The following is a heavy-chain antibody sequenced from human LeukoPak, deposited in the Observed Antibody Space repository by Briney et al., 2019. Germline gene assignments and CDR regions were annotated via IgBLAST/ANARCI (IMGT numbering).Heavy chain of an antibody. CDR3: ARVELWFGPFDY. D-gene: IGHD3-10*01. Sequence: SQTLSLTCTVSGGSISSGDCYWSWIRQPPGKGLEWLGYIYYSGSTYYNPSLKSRVTISVDTSKNQFSLKLSSVTAADTAVYYCARVELWFGPFDYWGQGTLVTVSS. CDR1: GGSISSGDCY. V-gene: IGHV4-30-4*01. CDR2: IYYSGST. J-gene: IGHJ4*02.